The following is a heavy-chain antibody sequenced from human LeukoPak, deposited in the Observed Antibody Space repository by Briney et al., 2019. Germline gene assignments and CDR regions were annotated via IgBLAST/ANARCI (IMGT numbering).Heavy chain of an antibody. Sequence: ASLKVSCKASGYTFTNYYMHWVRQAPGQGLEWMGIINPSGGSTSYAQKLQGRVTMTTDTSTSTAYMELRSLRSDDTAVYYCARDGYYGSGSYPYYYGMDVWGQGTTVTVSS. J-gene: IGHJ6*02. CDR2: INPSGGST. V-gene: IGHV1-46*01. CDR1: GYTFTNYY. CDR3: ARDGYYGSGSYPYYYGMDV. D-gene: IGHD3-10*01.